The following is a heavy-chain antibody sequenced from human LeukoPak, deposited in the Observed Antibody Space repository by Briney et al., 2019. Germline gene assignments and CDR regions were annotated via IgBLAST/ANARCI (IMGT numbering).Heavy chain of an antibody. Sequence: ASVKVSCKASGYTFTSCDINWVRQATGQGLEWMGWMNPNSGNTGYAQKFQGRVTMTRNTSISTAYMELSSLRSEDTAVYYCAGGPGSGSYDSLSPLDYWGQGTLVTVSS. J-gene: IGHJ4*02. V-gene: IGHV1-8*01. CDR2: MNPNSGNT. D-gene: IGHD3-10*01. CDR3: AGGPGSGSYDSLSPLDY. CDR1: GYTFTSCD.